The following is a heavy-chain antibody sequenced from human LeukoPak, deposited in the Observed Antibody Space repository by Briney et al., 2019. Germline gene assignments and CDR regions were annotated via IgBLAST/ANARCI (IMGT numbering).Heavy chain of an antibody. Sequence: GGSLRLSCAASGFTFSSYGMHWVRQAPGKGLEWVAFIRYDGSNKYYADSVKGRFTISRDNSKNTLYLQMNSLRAEDTAVYYCAKDVSVIPEYFQHWGQGTLVTVSS. D-gene: IGHD2-21*01. CDR2: IRYDGSNK. CDR1: GFTFSSYG. V-gene: IGHV3-30*02. J-gene: IGHJ1*01. CDR3: AKDVSVIPEYFQH.